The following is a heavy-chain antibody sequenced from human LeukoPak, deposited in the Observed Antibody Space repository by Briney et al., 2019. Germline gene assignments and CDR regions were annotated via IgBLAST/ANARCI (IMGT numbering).Heavy chain of an antibody. CDR1: GGSISSGGYY. D-gene: IGHD1-26*01. V-gene: IGHV4-31*03. CDR3: ARVRHSGYFDY. CDR2: IYYSGST. Sequence: SETLSLTCTVSGGSISSGGYYWSWIRQHPGKGLEWIGYIYYSGSTYYNPSLKSRVTISVDTSKNQFSLKLSSVTAADTAVYYCARVRHSGYFDYWGQGTLVTVSS. J-gene: IGHJ4*02.